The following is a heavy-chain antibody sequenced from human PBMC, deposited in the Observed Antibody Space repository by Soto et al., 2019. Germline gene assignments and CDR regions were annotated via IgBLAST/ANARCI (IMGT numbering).Heavy chain of an antibody. V-gene: IGHV3-23*01. J-gene: IGHJ2*01. Sequence: EVQRLESGGGLVQPGWSLRLSCAAYGCTFSSYALGWALQASGKGLEWVSGIIGRGGSTYYADSVKGRFTISRDDSQSKMYLQMNSLSAEDTAVYYCALGWYFNRWGRGSLVSVSS. CDR1: GCTFSSYA. CDR3: ALGWYFNR. D-gene: IGHD7-27*01. CDR2: IIGRGGST.